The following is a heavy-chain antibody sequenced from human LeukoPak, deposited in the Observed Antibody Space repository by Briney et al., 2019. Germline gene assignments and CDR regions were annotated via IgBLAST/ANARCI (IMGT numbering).Heavy chain of an antibody. CDR1: GFTFSSYE. V-gene: IGHV3-48*03. CDR3: ARGIVGVGFDY. J-gene: IGHJ4*02. CDR2: ISSTGSTI. D-gene: IGHD1-26*01. Sequence: GGSLRLSFAASGFTFSSYEMNWVRQAPGKGLEWVSYISSTGSTIKYADSVKGRFTVPRDNAKNSLFLQMNSLRAEDTAVYYCARGIVGVGFDYWGQGTLVTVSS.